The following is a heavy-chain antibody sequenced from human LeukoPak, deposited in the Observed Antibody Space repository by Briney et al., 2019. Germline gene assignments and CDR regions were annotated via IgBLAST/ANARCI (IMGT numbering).Heavy chain of an antibody. CDR1: GGSISSFY. Sequence: PSETLSLTCTVSGGSISSFYWSWIRQPPGKGLEWIGSIYYSGSTYYNPSLKSRVTISVDTSKNQFSLKLSSVTAADTAVYYCARHRFIRATENWFDPWGQGTLVTVSS. J-gene: IGHJ5*02. V-gene: IGHV4-39*01. D-gene: IGHD3-16*01. CDR2: IYYSGST. CDR3: ARHRFIRATENWFDP.